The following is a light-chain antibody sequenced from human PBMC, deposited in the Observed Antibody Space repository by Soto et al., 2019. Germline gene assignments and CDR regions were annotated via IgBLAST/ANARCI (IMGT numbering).Light chain of an antibody. V-gene: IGKV1-5*03. J-gene: IGKJ1*01. CDR2: KAS. CDR1: QGISSW. CDR3: QPYNSMWT. Sequence: DIQMTHSPSSVSASVGDRVTITCRSSQGISSWLAWYQQKPEKAPKLLIYKASSLESGVPSRLSGSGSGTEFTLTISSLQPDDFATYYCQPYNSMWTFGQGTKVEIK.